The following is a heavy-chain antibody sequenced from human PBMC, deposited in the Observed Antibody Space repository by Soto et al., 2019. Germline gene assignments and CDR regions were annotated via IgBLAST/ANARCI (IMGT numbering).Heavy chain of an antibody. Sequence: QVQLVESGGGVVQPGRSLRLSCAASGFTFSSYGMHWVRQAPGKGLEWVAVISYDGSNKYYTDSVKGRFTISRDNSKNTRYLQMNSLRAEDTAVYYCAKDPKLYSSGWVGPDYWGQGTLVTVSS. V-gene: IGHV3-30*18. J-gene: IGHJ4*02. CDR3: AKDPKLYSSGWVGPDY. CDR2: ISYDGSNK. D-gene: IGHD6-19*01. CDR1: GFTFSSYG.